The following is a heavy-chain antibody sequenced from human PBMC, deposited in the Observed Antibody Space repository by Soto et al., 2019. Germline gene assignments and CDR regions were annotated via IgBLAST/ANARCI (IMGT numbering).Heavy chain of an antibody. CDR1: GFTFSSYA. J-gene: IGHJ6*02. V-gene: IGHV3-23*01. Sequence: GGSLRLSCAASGFTFSSYAMSWVRQAPGKGLEWVSAISGSGGSTYYADSVKGRFTISRDNSKNTLYLQMNSLRAEDTAVYYCAKERQVLRYFDWLSPLMDVWGQGTTVTVSS. D-gene: IGHD3-9*01. CDR3: AKERQVLRYFDWLSPLMDV. CDR2: ISGSGGST.